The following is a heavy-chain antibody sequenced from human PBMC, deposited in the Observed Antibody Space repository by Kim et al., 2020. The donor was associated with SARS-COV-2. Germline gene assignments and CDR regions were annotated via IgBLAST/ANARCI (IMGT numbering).Heavy chain of an antibody. J-gene: IGHJ4*02. CDR1: GYNFARYW. D-gene: IGHD4-4*01. CDR3: ARVLDRTTVGSGVEF. V-gene: IGHV5-51*01. Sequence: GESLKISCQGSGYNFARYWIGWVRQMPGKGLEWMGIIYPDESDVRYSPSFQGQVTISADKSFSAAYLQWSGLQASDTAMYYCARVLDRTTVGSGVEFWGQGTLVTVSS. CDR2: IYPDESDV.